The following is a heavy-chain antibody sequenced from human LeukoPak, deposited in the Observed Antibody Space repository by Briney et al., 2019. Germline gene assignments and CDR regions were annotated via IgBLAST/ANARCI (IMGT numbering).Heavy chain of an antibody. D-gene: IGHD4-23*01. CDR1: GFTFSSYA. CDR3: AKSTGGNVYDAFDI. CDR2: ITGSGGST. J-gene: IGHJ3*02. Sequence: PGGSLRLSCAASGFTFSSYAMTWVRQAPGKGLEWVSTITGSGGSTYYADSVKGRFTISRDNSKNTLYLQMNSLRAEDTAVYYCAKSTGGNVYDAFDIWGQGTMVTVSS. V-gene: IGHV3-23*01.